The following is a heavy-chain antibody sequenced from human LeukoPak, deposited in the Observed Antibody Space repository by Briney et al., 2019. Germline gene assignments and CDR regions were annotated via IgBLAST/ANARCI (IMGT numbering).Heavy chain of an antibody. CDR1: GFTVSSNY. CDR2: IYSGGST. D-gene: IGHD3-10*01. J-gene: IGHJ4*02. V-gene: IGHV3-53*01. Sequence: GGSLRLSCAASGFTVSSNYMSWVRQAPGKGLEWGSVIYSGGSTYYADSVKGRITISRDNAKNSLYLQMNSLRAEDTAVYYCARDYGSGSYSYFFDYWGQGTLVTVSS. CDR3: ARDYGSGSYSYFFDY.